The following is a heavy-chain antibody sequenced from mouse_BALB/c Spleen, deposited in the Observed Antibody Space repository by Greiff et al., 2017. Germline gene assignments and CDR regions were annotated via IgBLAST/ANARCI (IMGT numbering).Heavy chain of an antibody. D-gene: IGHD1-2*01. CDR1: GYSFTDYN. J-gene: IGHJ2*01. CDR3: ARDHYYSHLDY. CDR2: IYPYNGGT. V-gene: IGHV1S29*02. Sequence: VKLQESGPELVKPGASVKISCKASGYSFTDYNMYWVKQSHGKSLEWIGYIYPYNGGTGYNQKFKSKATLTVDNSSSTAYMELRSLTSEDSAVYYCARDHYYSHLDYWGQGTTLTVSA.